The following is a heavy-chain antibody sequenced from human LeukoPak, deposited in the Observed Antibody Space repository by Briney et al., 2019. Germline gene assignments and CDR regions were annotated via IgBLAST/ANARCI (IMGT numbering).Heavy chain of an antibody. Sequence: ASVKVSCKASGYTFTSYDINWVRQATGQGLEWMGWMNPNSGNTGYAQKFQGRVTITRNTSISTAYMELSSLRSEDTAVYYCARDLGIKSDFWSGYYGWGQGTLVTVSS. CDR1: GYTFTSYD. D-gene: IGHD3-3*01. J-gene: IGHJ4*02. CDR3: ARDLGIKSDFWSGYYG. V-gene: IGHV1-8*03. CDR2: MNPNSGNT.